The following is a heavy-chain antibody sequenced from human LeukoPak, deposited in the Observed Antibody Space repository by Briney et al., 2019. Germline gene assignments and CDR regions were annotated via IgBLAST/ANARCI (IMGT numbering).Heavy chain of an antibody. CDR3: ARRGYDFWSGKAVHDAFDI. CDR1: GYTFTGYY. J-gene: IGHJ3*02. CDR2: INPNSGGT. Sequence: ASVKVSCKASGYTFTGYYMHWVRQAPGQGLEWMGWINPNSGGTNYAQKFQGKVTMTRDTSISTAYMELSRLRSDDTAVYYCARRGYDFWSGKAVHDAFDIWGQGTMVTVSS. D-gene: IGHD3-3*01. V-gene: IGHV1-2*02.